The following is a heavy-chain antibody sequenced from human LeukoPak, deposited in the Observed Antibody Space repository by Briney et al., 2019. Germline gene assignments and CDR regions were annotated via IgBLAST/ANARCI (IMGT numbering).Heavy chain of an antibody. CDR3: AREVYGDYGGFVY. J-gene: IGHJ4*02. CDR2: ISYDGSNK. D-gene: IGHD4-17*01. Sequence: GRSLRLSCAASGFTFSSYAMHWVRQAPGKGLEWVAVISYDGSNKYYADSVKGRFTISRDNSKNTLYLQMNSLRAEDTAVYYCAREVYGDYGGFVYWGQGTLVTVSS. V-gene: IGHV3-30-3*01. CDR1: GFTFSSYA.